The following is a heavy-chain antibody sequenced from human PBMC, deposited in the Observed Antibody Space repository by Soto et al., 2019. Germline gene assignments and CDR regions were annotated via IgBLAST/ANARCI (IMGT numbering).Heavy chain of an antibody. J-gene: IGHJ6*02. CDR1: GFTFSSYA. CDR3: ARWPYSSCYYGMDV. D-gene: IGHD6-6*01. V-gene: IGHV3-30-3*01. Sequence: QVQLVESGGGVVQPGRSLRLSCAASGFTFSSYAMHWVRQAPGKGLEWVAVISYDGSNKYYADSVKGRFTISRDNSKNTLYLQMNSLRAEDTAVYYCARWPYSSCYYGMDVWGQGTTVTVSS. CDR2: ISYDGSNK.